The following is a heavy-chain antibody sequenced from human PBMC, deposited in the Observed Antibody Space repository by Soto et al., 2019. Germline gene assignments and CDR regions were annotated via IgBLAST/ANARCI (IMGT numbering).Heavy chain of an antibody. CDR2: ISGSGGST. Sequence: GGSLRLSCAASGFTFSSYAMSWVRQAPGKGLEWVSAISGSGGSTYYADSVKGRFTISRDNSKNTLYLQMNSLRAEDTAVYYCAKDPLSAYYDILTWFYYWGQGTLVTVSS. CDR3: AKDPLSAYYDILTWFYY. D-gene: IGHD3-9*01. CDR1: GFTFSSYA. V-gene: IGHV3-23*01. J-gene: IGHJ4*02.